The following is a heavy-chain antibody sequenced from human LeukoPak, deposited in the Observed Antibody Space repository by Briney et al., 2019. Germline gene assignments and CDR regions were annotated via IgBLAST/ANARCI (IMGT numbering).Heavy chain of an antibody. CDR3: AKDHGSGWYGFDS. V-gene: IGHV3-23*01. CDR2: ISGGGGST. J-gene: IGHJ4*02. D-gene: IGHD6-19*01. CDR1: GVTFSSHV. Sequence: PGGSLRLSCTASGVTFSSHVISWVRQAPGKGLESGSTISGGGGSTNYADSVTGRLSISRDNSKSTLYLQMHSLRAEDTAVYYCAKDHGSGWYGFDSWGQGTLVTVSS.